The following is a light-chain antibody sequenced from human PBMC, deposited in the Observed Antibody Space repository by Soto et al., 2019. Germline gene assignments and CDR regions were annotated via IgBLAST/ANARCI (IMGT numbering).Light chain of an antibody. J-gene: IGKJ1*01. CDR3: QQYNSYSPWT. CDR2: DAS. CDR1: QSISSW. Sequence: IQMTQNPSPLSASVGERVTMTLPASQSISSWLAWYQQKPGKAPKLLIYDASSLESGVPSRFSGSGSGTEFTLTISSLQPDDFATYYCQQYNSYSPWTFGQGTKV. V-gene: IGKV1-5*01.